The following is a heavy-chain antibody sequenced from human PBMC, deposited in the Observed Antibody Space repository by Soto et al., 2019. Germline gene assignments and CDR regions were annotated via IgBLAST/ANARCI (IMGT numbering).Heavy chain of an antibody. CDR3: ARHGGYCGGDCKYYFDY. J-gene: IGHJ4*02. V-gene: IGHV4-39*01. CDR1: GGSISSSSYY. D-gene: IGHD2-21*02. Sequence: PSETLSLTCTVSGGSISSSSYYWGWIRQPPGKGLEWIGSIYYSGSTYYNPSLKSRVTISVDTSKNQFSLKLSSVTAADTAVYYCARHGGYCGGDCKYYFDYWGQGTLVTVPQ. CDR2: IYYSGST.